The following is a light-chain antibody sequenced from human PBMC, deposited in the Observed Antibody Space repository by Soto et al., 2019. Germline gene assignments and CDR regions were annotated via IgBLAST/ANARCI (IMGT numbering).Light chain of an antibody. Sequence: EIVMTQSPATLSASPGERATLSCRASHSVSSNLAWYQQKPGQAPRLLMYGASTSTTGIPDRFSGSGSGTDFTLTISSLQSEDFAVYYCQQHNNWPPWTFGQGTKVEIK. CDR3: QQHNNWPPWT. J-gene: IGKJ1*01. CDR2: GAS. CDR1: HSVSSN. V-gene: IGKV3-15*01.